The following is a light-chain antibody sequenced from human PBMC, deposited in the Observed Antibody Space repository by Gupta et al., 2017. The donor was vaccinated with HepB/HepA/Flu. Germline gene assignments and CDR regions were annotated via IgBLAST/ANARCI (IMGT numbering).Light chain of an antibody. CDR3: QQSGSCYT. CDR1: QRVSSSY. J-gene: IGKJ2*01. Sequence: DIVLTQSPRSLSLSPEGSATLSCRASQRVSSSYLEWHQQKPGQAPRLLIYGASTRAPGIPDRSSGSGYGTEFTLTSSRPEIEDFVVYYWQQSGSCYTFGPGTKQELQ. CDR2: GAS. V-gene: IGKV3-20*01.